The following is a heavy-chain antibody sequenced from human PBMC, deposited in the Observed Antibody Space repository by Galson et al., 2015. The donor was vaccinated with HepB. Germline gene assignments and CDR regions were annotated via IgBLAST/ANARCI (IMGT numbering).Heavy chain of an antibody. Sequence: SVKVSCKVSGYTLTELSMHWVRQAPGKGLEWMGGFDPEDGETIYAQKFQGRVTMTEDTSTDTAYMELSSLRSEDTAVYYCARVAIAARRRPTPNWFDPRGQGTLVTVSS. CDR3: ARVAIAARRRPTPNWFDP. CDR1: GYTLTELS. D-gene: IGHD6-6*01. J-gene: IGHJ5*02. CDR2: FDPEDGET. V-gene: IGHV1-24*01.